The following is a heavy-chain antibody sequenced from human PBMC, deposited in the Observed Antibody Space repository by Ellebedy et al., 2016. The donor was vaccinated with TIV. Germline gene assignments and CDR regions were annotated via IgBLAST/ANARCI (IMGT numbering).Heavy chain of an antibody. CDR1: GFTFSSYT. D-gene: IGHD6-19*01. Sequence: PGGSLRLSCAASGFTFSSYTMHWVRQAPGKGLEWVTLISYHGSDKYYAESVKGRFTISRDHSKNTLYLQMNSLRAEDSAVYYCARDRYASGPGNFDYWGQGTLVAVSS. V-gene: IGHV3-30-3*01. CDR2: ISYHGSDK. J-gene: IGHJ4*02. CDR3: ARDRYASGPGNFDY.